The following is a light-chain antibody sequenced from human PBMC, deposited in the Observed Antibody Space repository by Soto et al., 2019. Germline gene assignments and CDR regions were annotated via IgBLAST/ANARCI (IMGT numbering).Light chain of an antibody. CDR3: QHYNSYSEA. V-gene: IGKV1-5*03. CDR1: QTISSW. Sequence: DIQMTQSPSTLSGSVGDRVTITCRASQTISSWLAWYQQKPGKAPKILIYKASTLKSGVPSRFRGSGSGTECTLTISSLQPDDFETYYCQHYNSYSEAFGQGTKVDIK. J-gene: IGKJ1*01. CDR2: KAS.